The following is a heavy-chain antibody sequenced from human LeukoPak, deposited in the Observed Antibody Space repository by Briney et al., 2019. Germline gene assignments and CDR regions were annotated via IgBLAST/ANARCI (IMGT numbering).Heavy chain of an antibody. V-gene: IGHV1-69*04. D-gene: IGHD3-3*01. J-gene: IGHJ4*02. CDR1: GGTFSSYA. CDR3: ARDPSRFLEWLSPFDY. Sequence: ASVKVSCKASGGTFSSYAISWVRQAPGQGLEWMGRIIPILGIANYAQKFQGRVTITADKSTSTAYMELSSLRSEDTAVYYCARDPSRFLEWLSPFDYWGQGTLVTVSS. CDR2: IIPILGIA.